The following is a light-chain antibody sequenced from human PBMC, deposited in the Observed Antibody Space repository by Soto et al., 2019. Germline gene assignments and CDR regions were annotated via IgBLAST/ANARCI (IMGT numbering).Light chain of an antibody. J-gene: IGKJ4*01. CDR2: AAS. Sequence: DIQMTQSPSSLSACVGDRVTITCRTSQDMSNYLAWYQQKPGRVPKLLIYAASTLQSGVPSRFSGGGSGTDFSLTISSLQPEDVATYYCQKYNIAPHTFGGGTKVEIQ. CDR1: QDMSNY. CDR3: QKYNIAPHT. V-gene: IGKV1-27*01.